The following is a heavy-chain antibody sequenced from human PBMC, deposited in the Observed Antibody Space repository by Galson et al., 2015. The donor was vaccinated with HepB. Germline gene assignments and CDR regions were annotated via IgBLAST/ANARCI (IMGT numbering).Heavy chain of an antibody. CDR3: ARGYRYNWNSGRLDY. V-gene: IGHV3-30*03. D-gene: IGHD1-1*01. CDR1: GFTFSSYG. J-gene: IGHJ4*02. Sequence: SLRLSCAASGFTFSSYGMHWVRQAPGKGLEWVAIISYDGSNKYYADSVKGRFTISRDNSKNTLYLQMNSLRAEDTAVYYCARGYRYNWNSGRLDYWGQGTLVTVSS. CDR2: ISYDGSNK.